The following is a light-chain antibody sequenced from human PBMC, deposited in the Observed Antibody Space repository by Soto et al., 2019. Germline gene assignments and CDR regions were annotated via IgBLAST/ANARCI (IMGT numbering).Light chain of an antibody. CDR2: AAS. J-gene: IGKJ4*01. Sequence: DIQMTQSPSSLSASVGDRVTITCRARQSISSYSYWYQQKPGKVPKLLLYAASSLKSGVPSSFSGSGSGTDFTLPISSLQPEDFATYYCQQSYSTRALTFGGGTKVEIK. CDR3: QQSYSTRALT. V-gene: IGKV1-39*01. CDR1: QSISSY.